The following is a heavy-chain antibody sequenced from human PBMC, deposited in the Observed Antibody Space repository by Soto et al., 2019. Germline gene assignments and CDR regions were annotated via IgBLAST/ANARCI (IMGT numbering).Heavy chain of an antibody. Sequence: SETLSLTCTVSGDPITSGGFYWTWIRQHPAKGLEWIGYIYYSGVTYYNPSLKSRATISVDTSKNQFSLNLSSVSAADTAMYYCARDLRGRRSGRFDPWGQGTLVTVSS. J-gene: IGHJ5*02. V-gene: IGHV4-31*03. D-gene: IGHD3-10*01. CDR2: IYYSGVT. CDR3: ARDLRGRRSGRFDP. CDR1: GDPITSGGFY.